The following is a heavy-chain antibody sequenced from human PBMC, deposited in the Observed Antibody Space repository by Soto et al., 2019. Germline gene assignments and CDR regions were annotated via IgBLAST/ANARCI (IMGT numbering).Heavy chain of an antibody. J-gene: IGHJ4*02. CDR1: GYTFTSYG. V-gene: IGHV1-18*01. D-gene: IGHD5-18*01. CDR3: AKTFGDRYAIDY. CDR2: ISAYNGNT. Sequence: QVQLVQSGAEVKKPGASVKVSCKDSGYTFTSYGISWVRQAPGQGLEWMGWISAYNGNTNYAQKLQGRVTMTTDTATTTAYMELRSLTSDDTAGYFCAKTFGDRYAIDYWGQGTLVTVSS.